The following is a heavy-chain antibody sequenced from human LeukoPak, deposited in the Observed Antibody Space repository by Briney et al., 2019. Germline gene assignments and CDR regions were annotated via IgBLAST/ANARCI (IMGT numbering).Heavy chain of an antibody. V-gene: IGHV3-74*01. CDR2: INSDGGST. D-gene: IGHD6-19*01. J-gene: IGHJ5*02. CDR1: GFTFSVYW. CDR3: ARGKAVAGTFSWFDP. Sequence: GGSLRLSCAASGFTFSVYWMHWVRQAPGRGLVWVSLINSDGGSTRYADSVKGRFTISRDNAKNTLYLQMNSLRAEDTAVYYFARGKAVAGTFSWFDPWGQGTLVTVSS.